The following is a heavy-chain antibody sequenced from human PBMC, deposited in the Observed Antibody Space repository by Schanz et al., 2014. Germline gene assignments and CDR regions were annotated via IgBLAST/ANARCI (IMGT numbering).Heavy chain of an antibody. J-gene: IGHJ4*02. V-gene: IGHV3-30*04. CDR3: ARVPLIRGYSYGSVGGGLDY. CDR1: GFTFSSYA. Sequence: QVQLVESGGGVVQPGRSLRLACAASGFTFSSYAMHWVRQAPGKGLEWVAVISYDGSNKYYADSVKGRFTISRDNSKNTLYLQMNRLRAEDTAVYYCARVPLIRGYSYGSVGGGLDYWGQGTLVTVSS. CDR2: ISYDGSNK. D-gene: IGHD5-18*01.